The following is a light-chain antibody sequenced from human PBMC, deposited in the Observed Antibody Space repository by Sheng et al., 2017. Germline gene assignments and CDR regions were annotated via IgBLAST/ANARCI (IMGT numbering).Light chain of an antibody. V-gene: IGLV3-1*01. CDR3: QAWDSSTAF. J-gene: IGLJ1*01. CDR2: QDN. Sequence: SYELIQPPSVSVSPGQTASIACSGHKLGDSYASWYQQKPGQSPVLVIYQDNKRPSGIPERFSGSTSGNTATLTISGTQAMDEADYYCQAWDSSTAFFGTGTKVTVL. CDR1: KLGDSY.